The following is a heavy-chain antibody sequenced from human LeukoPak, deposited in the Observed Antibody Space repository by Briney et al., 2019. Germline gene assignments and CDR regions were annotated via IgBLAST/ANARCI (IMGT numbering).Heavy chain of an antibody. CDR1: GGSISSYY. CDR3: ASSGSGWDY. V-gene: IGHV4-59*01. J-gene: IGHJ4*02. Sequence: LSETLSLTCTVSGGSISSYYWSWIRQPPGKGLEWIGYIYYSGSTNYNPSLKSRVTISVDTSKNQFSLKLSSVTAADTAVYYCASSGSGWDYWGQGTLVTVSS. D-gene: IGHD6-19*01. CDR2: IYYSGST.